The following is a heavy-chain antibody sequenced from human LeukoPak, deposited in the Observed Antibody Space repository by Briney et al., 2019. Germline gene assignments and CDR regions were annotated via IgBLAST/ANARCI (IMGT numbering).Heavy chain of an antibody. D-gene: IGHD3-10*01. V-gene: IGHV3-9*01. CDR1: GFTFDDYA. CDR2: ISWNSGSI. Sequence: GRSLRLSCAASGFTFDDYAMHWVRQAPGKGLEWVSGISWNSGSIGYADSVKGRFTISRDNDKNSLYLQMNSLRAEDTALYYCAKDKDMVRGVIRGLDGMDVWGQGTTVTVSS. CDR3: AKDKDMVRGVIRGLDGMDV. J-gene: IGHJ6*02.